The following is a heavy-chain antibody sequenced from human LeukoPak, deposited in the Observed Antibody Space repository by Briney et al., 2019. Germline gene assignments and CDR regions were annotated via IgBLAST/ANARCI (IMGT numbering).Heavy chain of an antibody. D-gene: IGHD1-1*01. V-gene: IGHV3-9*01. J-gene: IGHJ4*02. CDR3: AKELRGDNSPLGS. CDR1: GFNLLDYA. CDR2: ISWNSVYI. Sequence: HPGRSLRLSCTASGFNLLDYAMHWVRQAPGRGLEWVSGISWNSVYIGYADSVKGRFTISRDNAKNSLFLQMDNLRPEDTALYYCAKELRGDNSPLGSWGQGTLVTVSS.